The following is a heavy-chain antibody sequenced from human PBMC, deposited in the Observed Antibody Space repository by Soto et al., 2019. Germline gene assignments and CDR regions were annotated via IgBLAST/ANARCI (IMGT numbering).Heavy chain of an antibody. CDR3: ARGITLVRGVTQNNWFDP. CDR1: GYSFTTSG. CDR2: ISTYNGNT. D-gene: IGHD3-10*01. Sequence: ASVKVSCKASGYSFTTSGITWVRQAPGQGLEWMGWISTYNGNTNYAQKLQDRVTLTTDTSTSTAYMELRSLRSDDTAVYYCARGITLVRGVTQNNWFDPWGQGTLVTVSS. J-gene: IGHJ5*02. V-gene: IGHV1-18*01.